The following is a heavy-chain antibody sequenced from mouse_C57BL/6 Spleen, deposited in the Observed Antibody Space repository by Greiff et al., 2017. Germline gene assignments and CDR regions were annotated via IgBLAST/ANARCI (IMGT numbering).Heavy chain of an antibody. V-gene: IGHV1-9*01. CDR3: ARRGYYHSSFWYFGG. Sequence: VKLLESGAELMKPGASVKLSCKATGYKFTGYWIEWVKQRPGHGLEWIGEILPGSGSTNYNEKFKGKAPFTADTSSNTAYMQLSSLTTEDASIYYCARRGYYHSSFWYFGGWGTGTTVTVSS. CDR2: ILPGSGST. CDR1: GYKFTGYW. D-gene: IGHD1-1*01. J-gene: IGHJ1*03.